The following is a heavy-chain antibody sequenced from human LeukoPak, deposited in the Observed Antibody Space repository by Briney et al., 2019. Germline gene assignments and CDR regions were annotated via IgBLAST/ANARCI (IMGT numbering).Heavy chain of an antibody. Sequence: SETLSLTCTVSGGSISSSSYYWGWIRQPRGKGLEWIGYIYYSGTTNYNPSLKSRVTISVDTSKNQFSLRLTSVTAADTAVYYCARGGWSLDYWGQGTLVTVSS. D-gene: IGHD6-19*01. J-gene: IGHJ4*02. V-gene: IGHV4-61*05. CDR2: IYYSGTT. CDR1: GGSISSSSYY. CDR3: ARGGWSLDY.